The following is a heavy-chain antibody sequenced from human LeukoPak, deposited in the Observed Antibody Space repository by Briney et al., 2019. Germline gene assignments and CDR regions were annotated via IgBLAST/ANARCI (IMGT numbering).Heavy chain of an antibody. J-gene: IGHJ4*02. CDR3: AKGGAITMIVVVIDFDY. Sequence: GGPLRLSCAASGFTFSSYAMSWVRQAPGKGLEWVSAISGSGGSTYYADSVKGRFTISRDNSKNTLYLQMNSLRAEDTAVYYCAKGGAITMIVVVIDFDYWGQGTLVTVSS. CDR1: GFTFSSYA. CDR2: ISGSGGST. V-gene: IGHV3-23*01. D-gene: IGHD3-22*01.